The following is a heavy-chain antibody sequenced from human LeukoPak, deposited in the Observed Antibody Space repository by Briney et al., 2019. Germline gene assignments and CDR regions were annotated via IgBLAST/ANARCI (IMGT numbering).Heavy chain of an antibody. CDR3: ARGIGLGSYYNPSDY. J-gene: IGHJ4*02. V-gene: IGHV1-2*02. Sequence: ASVKVSCKASGYTFSGYYMHWVRQAPGQGLEWMGWINPNSGGTNYAQKFQGRVTTTRDTSISTAYMELSRLRSDDTAVYYCARGIGLGSYYNPSDYWGQGTLVTVSS. CDR2: INPNSGGT. D-gene: IGHD3-10*01. CDR1: GYTFSGYY.